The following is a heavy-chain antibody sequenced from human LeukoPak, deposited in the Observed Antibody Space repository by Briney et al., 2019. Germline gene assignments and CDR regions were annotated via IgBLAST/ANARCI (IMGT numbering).Heavy chain of an antibody. CDR1: GGSISSSSYY. D-gene: IGHD3-9*01. V-gene: IGHV4-39*01. CDR2: IYYSGTT. CDR3: ARQYIDILTGYHRGELYWYFDL. J-gene: IGHJ2*01. Sequence: SETLSLTCTVSGGSISSSSYYWGWVRQSPGKGLEWIGTIYYSGTTYYNPSFTSRVTISVDTSKNQFSLKLSSVTAADAAVYYCARQYIDILTGYHRGELYWYFDLWGRGTLVTVSS.